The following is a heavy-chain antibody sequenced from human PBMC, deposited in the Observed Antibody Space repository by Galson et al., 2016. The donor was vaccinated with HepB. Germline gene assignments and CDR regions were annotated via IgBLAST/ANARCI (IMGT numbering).Heavy chain of an antibody. J-gene: IGHJ4*02. V-gene: IGHV3-23*01. Sequence: SLRLSCAASGFTFSSYAMSWVRQAPGKGLEWVSAISGSGGSTYYADSVKGRFTISRDNSKNTLYLQMNRLRAEDTAVYYYAKGDYSNYPVSFDYWGQGTLVTVSS. CDR2: ISGSGGST. CDR3: AKGDYSNYPVSFDY. D-gene: IGHD4-11*01. CDR1: GFTFSSYA.